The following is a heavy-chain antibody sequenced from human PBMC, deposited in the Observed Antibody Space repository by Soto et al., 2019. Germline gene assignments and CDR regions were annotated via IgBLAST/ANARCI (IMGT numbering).Heavy chain of an antibody. Sequence: QVQLQESGPGLVKPSETLSLTCAVSGDSISGSQWWSWVRLPPGKGLEWIGEISHTGTTNYNPSLKSRVTMSVDKPKNQFALNLTPVTAADTAVYYCAGVISSRDEYFDYWGQGTVVTVSP. CDR3: AGVISSRDEYFDY. CDR1: GDSISGSQW. D-gene: IGHD2-2*01. V-gene: IGHV4-4*02. J-gene: IGHJ4*02. CDR2: ISHTGTT.